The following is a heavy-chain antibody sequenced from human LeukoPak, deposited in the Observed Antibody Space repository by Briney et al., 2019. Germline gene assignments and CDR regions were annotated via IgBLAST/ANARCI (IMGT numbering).Heavy chain of an antibody. J-gene: IGHJ4*02. CDR1: GFTFNTYG. CDR3: LREVGPFGY. Sequence: PGGSLRLSCAASGFTFNTYGMSWVRQAPGKGLEWVPCISASGAKTYYADSVKGRFTISRDSSKNTLYLQMNSLRVDDTAIYYCLREVGPFGYWGQGTLVTVSS. CDR2: ISASGAKT. V-gene: IGHV3-23*01. D-gene: IGHD3-16*01.